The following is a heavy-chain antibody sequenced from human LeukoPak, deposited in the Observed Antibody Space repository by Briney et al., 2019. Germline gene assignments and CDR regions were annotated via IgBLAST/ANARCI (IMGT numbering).Heavy chain of an antibody. CDR1: GFTFSSDA. V-gene: IGHV3-23*01. D-gene: IGHD3-22*01. Sequence: TGGSLRLSCAASGFTFSSDAMSWVREAPGEGLQWVSAISGRCGSTYYAESVKGRFTISRDNSKNTLYLQMTSLRAEDTAVYYCARNLLTYYYASSERYYFDYWGQGTLVTVSS. CDR3: ARNLLTYYYASSERYYFDY. J-gene: IGHJ4*02. CDR2: ISGRCGST.